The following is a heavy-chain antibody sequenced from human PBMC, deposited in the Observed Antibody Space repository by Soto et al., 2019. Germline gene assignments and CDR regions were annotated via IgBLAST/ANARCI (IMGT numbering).Heavy chain of an antibody. CDR3: ASGHDAYKVRY. CDR2: IYYTGNT. J-gene: IGHJ4*02. D-gene: IGHD1-1*01. Sequence: QVQLQESGPGLVKPSQTLSLTCTVSGGSISSGGTGSYWTWIRQLPGQGLEWIGYIYYTGNTYYNPSLKRRPTISIDTSENPFSMKLTSVTAADTAVYFCASGHDAYKVRYWGQGTLVTVSS. V-gene: IGHV4-31*03. CDR1: GGSISSGGTGSY.